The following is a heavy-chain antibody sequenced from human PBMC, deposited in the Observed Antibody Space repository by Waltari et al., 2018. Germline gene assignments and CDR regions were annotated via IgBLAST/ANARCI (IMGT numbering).Heavy chain of an antibody. D-gene: IGHD2-2*01. V-gene: IGHV1-18*01. CDR2: ISAYNGNT. CDR1: GYTFTIYG. J-gene: IGHJ4*02. CDR3: ASPLGYCSSTSCYAPLSY. Sequence: QVQVVQSGAEVKKPGASVKVSCKASGYTFTIYGITWVRQAPGTGLEWMGWISAYNGNTNYAQKLQGRVSMTTESSTSTAYMELRSLRSDDTAVYYCASPLGYCSSTSCYAPLSYWGQGTQVTVSS.